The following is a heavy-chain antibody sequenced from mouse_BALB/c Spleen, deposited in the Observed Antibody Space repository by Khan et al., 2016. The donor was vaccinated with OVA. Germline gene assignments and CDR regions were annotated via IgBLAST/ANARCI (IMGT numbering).Heavy chain of an antibody. D-gene: IGHD2-10*01. CDR3: ARHGAPTMNASWFAY. CDR1: GFTFSSCG. J-gene: IGHJ3*01. Sequence: EVELVESGGDLVKPGGSLKLSCAASGFTFSSCGMSWVRQTPDKRLEWVATISSGGSYTYYPDSVKGRFTISRDNAKNTLYLQMSSLKSEATAMFYWARHGAPTMNASWFAYWGQGTLVTVSA. CDR2: ISSGGSYT. V-gene: IGHV5-6*01.